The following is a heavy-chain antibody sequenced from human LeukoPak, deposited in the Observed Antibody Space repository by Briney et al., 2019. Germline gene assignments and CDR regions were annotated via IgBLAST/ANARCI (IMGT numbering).Heavy chain of an antibody. V-gene: IGHV3-7*01. CDR1: GFTFSSYW. J-gene: IGHJ3*02. D-gene: IGHD3-22*01. Sequence: GGSLRLSCAASGFTFSSYWVSWVRQAPGKGLEWVANIKQDGSEKYYVDSVKGRFTISRDNAKNSLYLQMNSLRAEDTAVYYCARARGPGGTTMIVVVITRDDAFDIWGQGTMVTVSS. CDR2: IKQDGSEK. CDR3: ARARGPGGTTMIVVVITRDDAFDI.